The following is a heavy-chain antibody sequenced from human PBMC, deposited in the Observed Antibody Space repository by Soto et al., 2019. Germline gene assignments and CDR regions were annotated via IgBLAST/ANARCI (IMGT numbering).Heavy chain of an antibody. Sequence: QVQLVQSGAEVKKPGSSVKVSCKASGGTFSSYAISWVRQAPGQGLEWMGGIIPIFGTANYAQKCQGRVTMTADESTSTAYMELSSLRSEDTAVYYCAREGPRIAAAGQYYYGMDVWGQGTTVTVSS. D-gene: IGHD6-13*01. V-gene: IGHV1-69*01. CDR1: GGTFSSYA. CDR2: IIPIFGTA. CDR3: AREGPRIAAAGQYYYGMDV. J-gene: IGHJ6*02.